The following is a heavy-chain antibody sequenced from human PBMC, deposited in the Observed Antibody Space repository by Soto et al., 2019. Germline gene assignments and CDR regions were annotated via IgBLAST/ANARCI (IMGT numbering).Heavy chain of an antibody. J-gene: IGHJ4*02. CDR3: ASSIGDSSSFDY. Sequence: PWKNPSIRCPVYGGSISRSSFSFGWFRQSPRTGLEWIGSIYFNGTTYHNPSFKSRVTMSVDTSKNQFSLNARSVTAADTAVYYCASSIGDSSSFDYWGQGTLVTVS. V-gene: IGHV4-39*01. D-gene: IGHD6-13*01. CDR1: GGSISRSSFS. CDR2: IYFNGTT.